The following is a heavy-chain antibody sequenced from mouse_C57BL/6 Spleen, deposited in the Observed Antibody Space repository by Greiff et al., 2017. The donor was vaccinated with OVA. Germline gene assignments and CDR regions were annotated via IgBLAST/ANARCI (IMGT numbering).Heavy chain of an antibody. D-gene: IGHD1-1*01. CDR3: ARSGEAVTTVERYFDV. CDR2: IDPSDSYT. Sequence: VKLQQPGAELVRPGTSVKLSCKASGYTFTSYWMHWVKQRPGQGLEWIGVIDPSDSYTNYNQKFKGKATLTVDTSSSTAYMQLSSLTSEDSAVYYCARSGEAVTTVERYFDVWGTGTTVTVSS. CDR1: GYTFTSYW. J-gene: IGHJ1*03. V-gene: IGHV1-59*01.